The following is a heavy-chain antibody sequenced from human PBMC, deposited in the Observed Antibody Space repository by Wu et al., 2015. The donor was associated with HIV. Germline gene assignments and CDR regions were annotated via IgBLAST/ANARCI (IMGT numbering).Heavy chain of an antibody. CDR3: ARHENILTGPRD. CDR2: IYHSGST. J-gene: IGHJ4*02. CDR1: GTSVSSGYY. V-gene: IGHV4-38-2*01. D-gene: IGHD3-9*01. Sequence: QVQLQESGPGLVKPSETLSLTCVVSGTSVSSGYYWGWIRQPPGKGLEWIGSIYHSGSTYYNPSLKSRVTISVDTSKNQFSLKLSSVTAADTAVYYCARHENILTGPRDWGQGTLVTVSS.